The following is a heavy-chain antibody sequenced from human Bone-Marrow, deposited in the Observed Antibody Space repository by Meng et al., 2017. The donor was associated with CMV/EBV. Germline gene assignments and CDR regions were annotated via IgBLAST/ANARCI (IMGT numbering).Heavy chain of an antibody. CDR3: ARDRGELMYYFDY. CDR1: GFTVSSNY. CDR2: IYSGGST. D-gene: IGHD1-26*01. J-gene: IGHJ4*02. Sequence: GESLKISCAASGFTVSSNYMSWVRQAPGKGLEWVSVIYSGGSTYYADSVKGRFTISRDNSKNTPYLQMNSLRAEDTAVYYCARDRGELMYYFDYWGQGTLATVSS. V-gene: IGHV3-53*01.